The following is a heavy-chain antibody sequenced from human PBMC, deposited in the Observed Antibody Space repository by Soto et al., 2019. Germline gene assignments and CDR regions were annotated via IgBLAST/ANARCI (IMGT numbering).Heavy chain of an antibody. CDR3: ARDWRLYYGSGSYAPFDY. CDR1: RYTFTSYG. CDR2: ISAYNGNT. Sequence: GASVQVSCKASRYTFTSYGISGVRQPPGQGLEWMGWISAYNGNTNYAQKLQGRVTMTTDTSTSTAYMELRSLRSDDTAVYYCARDWRLYYGSGSYAPFDYWGQGTQVTVSS. V-gene: IGHV1-18*01. D-gene: IGHD3-10*01. J-gene: IGHJ4*02.